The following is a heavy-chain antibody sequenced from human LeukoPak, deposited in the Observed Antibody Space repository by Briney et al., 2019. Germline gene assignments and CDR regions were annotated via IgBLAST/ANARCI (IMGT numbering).Heavy chain of an antibody. CDR2: INDSGST. V-gene: IGHV4-34*01. CDR1: GGSFSGYY. J-gene: IGHJ6*03. D-gene: IGHD2-15*01. Sequence: SETLSLTCAVHGGSFSGYYWSWIRQPPGKGLEWIAQINDSGSTNYNPALKSRVTISVDTAKNQFSLKLRSVPAADTAVYYCATHGGYCSGGSCPKGYYYYMDVWGKGTTVTVSS. CDR3: ATHGGYCSGGSCPKGYYYYMDV.